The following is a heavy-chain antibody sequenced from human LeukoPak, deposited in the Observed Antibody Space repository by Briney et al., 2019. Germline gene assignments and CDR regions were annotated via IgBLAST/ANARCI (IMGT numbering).Heavy chain of an antibody. V-gene: IGHV3-48*02. CDR3: ARPTTVALDY. CDR2: ITSSSRTI. J-gene: IGHJ4*02. D-gene: IGHD4-23*01. Sequence: GGSLRLSCAASGCTFSDYDMSWVRQPPGKGLEWVSYITSSSRTINYADSVKGRFTVSRDNAKNSLYLQMDSLRDEDTAVYYCARPTTVALDYWGQGTLVTVSS. CDR1: GCTFSDYD.